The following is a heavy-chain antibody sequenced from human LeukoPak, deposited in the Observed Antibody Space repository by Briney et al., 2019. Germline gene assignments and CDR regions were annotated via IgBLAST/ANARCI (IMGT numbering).Heavy chain of an antibody. V-gene: IGHV1-18*01. D-gene: IGHD6-13*01. CDR1: GYTFTSYG. CDR3: ARDYNSPRHSYSSSWYGGPPEDYGMDV. Sequence: GASVKVSCKASGYTFTSYGISWVRQAPGQGLEWMGWISAYNGNANYAQKLQGRVTMTTDTSTSTAYMELRSLRSDDTAVYYCARDYNSPRHSYSSSWYGGPPEDYGMDVWGQGTTVTVSS. CDR2: ISAYNGNA. J-gene: IGHJ6*02.